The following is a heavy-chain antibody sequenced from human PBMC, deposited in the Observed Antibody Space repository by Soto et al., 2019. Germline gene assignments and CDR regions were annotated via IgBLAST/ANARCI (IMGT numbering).Heavy chain of an antibody. CDR3: ASSVPP. D-gene: IGHD6-25*01. V-gene: IGHV4-31*03. Sequence: QVQLQESGPGLVKPSQTLSLTCTVSGGSISSGGYYWSWIRQHPGKGLEWIGYIYYSGSTYYNPSLNSRLTLSVDSSKNHFSLKLISVTAAHPPLYYCASSVPPWGQGTLVTVSS. CDR2: IYYSGST. J-gene: IGHJ5*02. CDR1: GGSISSGGYY.